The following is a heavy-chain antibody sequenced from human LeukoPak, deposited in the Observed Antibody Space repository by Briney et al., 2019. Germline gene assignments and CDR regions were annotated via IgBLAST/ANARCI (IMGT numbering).Heavy chain of an antibody. CDR2: ISGSGGST. V-gene: IGHV3-23*01. CDR3: AKESSDSSGYYYIFDY. J-gene: IGHJ4*02. D-gene: IGHD3-22*01. Sequence: GRSLRLSCAASGFTFSSYAMSWVRQAPGKGLEWVSAISGSGGSTYYADSVRGRFTISRDNSKNTLYLQMNSLRAEDTAVYYCAKESSDSSGYYYIFDYWGQGTLVTVSS. CDR1: GFTFSSYA.